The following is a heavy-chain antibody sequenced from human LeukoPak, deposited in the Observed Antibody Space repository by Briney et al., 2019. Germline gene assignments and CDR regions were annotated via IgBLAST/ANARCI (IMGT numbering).Heavy chain of an antibody. D-gene: IGHD5-24*01. CDR1: GGSISSSSYY. J-gene: IGHJ5*02. CDR2: IYYSGST. V-gene: IGHV4-39*07. CDR3: ARGLQAPNWFDP. Sequence: PSETLSLTCTVSGGSISSSSYYWGWIRQTPGKGLEWIGSIYYSGSTYYNPSLKSRVTISVDTSKNQFSLKLSSVTAADTAVYYCARGLQAPNWFDPWGQGTLVTVSS.